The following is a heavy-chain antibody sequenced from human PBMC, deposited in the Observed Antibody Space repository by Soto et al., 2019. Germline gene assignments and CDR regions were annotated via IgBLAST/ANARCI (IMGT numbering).Heavy chain of an antibody. D-gene: IGHD3-22*01. J-gene: IGHJ3*02. V-gene: IGHV1-18*01. CDR3: ARKKYYYDSSGYYLGAFDI. CDR2: ISAYNGNT. CDR1: GYTFTSYG. Sequence: ASVKVSCKASGYTFTSYGISWVRQAPGQGLEWMGWISAYNGNTNYAQKLQGRVTMTTDTSTSTAYMELRSLRSDDTAVYYCARKKYYYDSSGYYLGAFDIWGQGTMVTVSS.